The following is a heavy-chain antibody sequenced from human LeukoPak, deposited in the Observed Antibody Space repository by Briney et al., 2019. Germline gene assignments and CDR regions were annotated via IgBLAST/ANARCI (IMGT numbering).Heavy chain of an antibody. V-gene: IGHV3-23*01. Sequence: GGSLRLSCAASGFTFSSYAMSWVRQAPGKGLEWVSAINDNGAGTYYADSVKGRSTISRDNSYNTVSLQMNSLRDEDTGVYYCAKGLRTGVGPYMGYHYYMDVWGKGATVTVSS. CDR3: AKGLRTGVGPYMGYHYYMDV. CDR2: INDNGAGT. CDR1: GFTFSSYA. J-gene: IGHJ6*03. D-gene: IGHD3-16*01.